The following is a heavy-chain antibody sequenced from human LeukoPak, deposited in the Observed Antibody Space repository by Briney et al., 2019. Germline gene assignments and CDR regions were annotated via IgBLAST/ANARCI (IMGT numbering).Heavy chain of an antibody. J-gene: IGHJ4*02. V-gene: IGHV4-34*01. D-gene: IGHD2-2*01. CDR1: GGSFSGYY. CDR2: INHSGST. Sequence: PSETLSLTCAVYGGSFSGYYWSWIRQPPGKGLEWIGEINHSGSTNYNPSFKSRVTISVDTSKNQFSLKLSSVTAADTAVYYCARTPTRRVVPAAMGDYWGQGTLVTVSS. CDR3: ARTPTRRVVPAAMGDY.